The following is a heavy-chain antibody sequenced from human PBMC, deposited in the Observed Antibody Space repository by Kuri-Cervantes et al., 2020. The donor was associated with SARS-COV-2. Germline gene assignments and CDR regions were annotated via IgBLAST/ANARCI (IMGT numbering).Heavy chain of an antibody. CDR3: ARGRTVMVYAMGSNWFDP. Sequence: SETLSLTCTVSGGSISSYYWSWIRQPPGKGLEWIGYIYYSGSTNYNPSLKSRVTISVDTSKNQFSLKLSSVTAADTAVYYCARGRTVMVYAMGSNWFDPWGQGTLVTVSS. J-gene: IGHJ5*02. D-gene: IGHD2-8*01. V-gene: IGHV4-59*01. CDR1: GGSISSYY. CDR2: IYYSGST.